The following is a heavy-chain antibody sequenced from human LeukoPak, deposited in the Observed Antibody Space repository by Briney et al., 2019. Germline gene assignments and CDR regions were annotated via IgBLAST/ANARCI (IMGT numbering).Heavy chain of an antibody. D-gene: IGHD3-3*01. Sequence: GGSLRLSCAASGFTFSSYSMNWVRQAPGQGLEWVSSISSSSSYIYYADSVKGRFTISRDNAKNSLYLQMNSLRAEDTAVYYCARDYDPGVTIFGVVINRAPQAIDYWGQGTLVTVSS. V-gene: IGHV3-21*01. CDR2: ISSSSSYI. J-gene: IGHJ4*02. CDR1: GFTFSSYS. CDR3: ARDYDPGVTIFGVVINRAPQAIDY.